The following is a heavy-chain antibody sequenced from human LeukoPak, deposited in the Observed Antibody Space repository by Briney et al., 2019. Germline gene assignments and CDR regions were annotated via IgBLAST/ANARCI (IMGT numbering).Heavy chain of an antibody. CDR1: GFTVSSNY. V-gene: IGHV3-53*04. D-gene: IGHD6-13*01. J-gene: IGHJ6*02. Sequence: GGSLRLSCAASGFTVSSNYMSWVRQAPGKGLEWVSVIYSGGSTYHADSVKGRFTISRHNSKNTLYLQMNSLRAEDTAVYYCARDIAAAGYYYGMDVWGQGTTVTVSS. CDR3: ARDIAAAGYYYGMDV. CDR2: IYSGGST.